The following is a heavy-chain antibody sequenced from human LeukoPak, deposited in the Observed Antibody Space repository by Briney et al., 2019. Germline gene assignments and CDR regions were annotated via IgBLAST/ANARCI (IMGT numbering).Heavy chain of an antibody. CDR1: GFTFSGSA. CDR3: TTAYGSVDY. Sequence: GGSLTLSCAASGFTFSGSAMHWVRQASGKGLEWVGRIRSKANSYATAYAASVKGRFTISRDDSKNTAYLQMNSLKTEDTAVYYCTTAYGSVDYWGQGTLVTVSS. J-gene: IGHJ4*02. D-gene: IGHD3-10*01. V-gene: IGHV3-73*01. CDR2: IRSKANSYAT.